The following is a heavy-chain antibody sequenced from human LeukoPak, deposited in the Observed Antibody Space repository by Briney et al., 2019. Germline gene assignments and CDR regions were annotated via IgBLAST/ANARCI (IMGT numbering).Heavy chain of an antibody. V-gene: IGHV3-7*01. CDR1: GFTFSDYW. D-gene: IGHD5-12*01. Sequence: GGSLRLSCEASGFTFSDYWMIWVRQAPGKGLEWVADIKGDESDRFYVDSVKGRFTISRDNAKNSLYLQMNGLRGEDTAVYYCAKGPGARGHFNWFDPWGQGTLVTVSS. CDR3: AKGPGARGHFNWFDP. J-gene: IGHJ5*02. CDR2: IKGDESDR.